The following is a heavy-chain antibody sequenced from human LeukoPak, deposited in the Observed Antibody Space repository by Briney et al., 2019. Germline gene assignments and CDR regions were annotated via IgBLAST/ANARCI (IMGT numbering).Heavy chain of an antibody. V-gene: IGHV3-66*02. Sequence: PGGSLRLSCAASGFTVRSNYMNWVRQAPGKGLEWVSVLYSGGSTYYADSVKGRFTISRDNSKNTLYLQMNSLRAEDTAVYYCTREKERHFDSWGQGTLVTVSS. CDR2: LYSGGST. CDR3: TREKERHFDS. CDR1: GFTVRSNY. D-gene: IGHD5-24*01. J-gene: IGHJ4*02.